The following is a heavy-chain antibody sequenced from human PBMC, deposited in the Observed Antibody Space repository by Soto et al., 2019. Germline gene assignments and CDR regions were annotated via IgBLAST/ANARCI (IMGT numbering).Heavy chain of an antibody. J-gene: IGHJ6*02. CDR3: ARDQFPSDYGSGSYYYYYDGMDV. Sequence: GGSLRLSCAASGFTFSSYWMSWVRQAPGKGLEWVANIKQDGSEKYYVDSVKGRFTISRDNAKNSLYLQMNSLRAEDTAVYYCARDQFPSDYGSGSYYYYYDGMDVWGQGTMVTVSS. CDR2: IKQDGSEK. D-gene: IGHD3-10*01. CDR1: GFTFSSYW. V-gene: IGHV3-7*01.